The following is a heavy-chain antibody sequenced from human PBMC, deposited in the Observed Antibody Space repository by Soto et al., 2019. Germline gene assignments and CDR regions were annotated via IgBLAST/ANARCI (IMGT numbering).Heavy chain of an antibody. CDR1: GFTFINYA. D-gene: IGHD1-26*01. J-gene: IGHJ5*02. CDR3: AKNQGVELVPLATVDCFVP. V-gene: IGHV3-23*01. CDR2: ISGGDGST. Sequence: GGSLRLSCAASGFTFINYAMSWVRQAPGKGLEWVSSISGGDGSTLYADSVKGRFSISRDNSKSTVYLELNNLSAEDTAVYHCAKNQGVELVPLATVDCFVPWGQGSVVPV.